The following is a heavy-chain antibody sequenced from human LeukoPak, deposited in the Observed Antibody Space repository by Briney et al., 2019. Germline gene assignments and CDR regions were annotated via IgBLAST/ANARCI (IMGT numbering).Heavy chain of an antibody. CDR1: GYTFTSYG. D-gene: IGHD5-18*01. CDR3: ARSKWIQLWLTLEYYYYYYMDV. V-gene: IGHV1-18*01. J-gene: IGHJ6*03. Sequence: GASVKVSCKASGYTFTSYGISWVRQAPGQGLEWMGWISAYNGNTNYAQKLQGRVTMTTVTSTSTAYMELRSLRSDDTAVYYCARSKWIQLWLTLEYYYYYYMDVWGKGTTVTVSS. CDR2: ISAYNGNT.